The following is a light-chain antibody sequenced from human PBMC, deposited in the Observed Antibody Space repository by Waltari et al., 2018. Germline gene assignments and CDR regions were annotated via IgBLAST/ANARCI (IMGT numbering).Light chain of an antibody. Sequence: EIVLTQSPGTLSLSPGERGTLSCRASQSVSRFLAWYQQKPGQAPRLLIYGASTRATGTPYRFSGSGSATDFSLTISRLEPEDFAVYYCQKYDRLPATFGQGTKVEIK. CDR3: QKYDRLPAT. CDR2: GAS. V-gene: IGKV3-20*01. CDR1: QSVSRF. J-gene: IGKJ1*01.